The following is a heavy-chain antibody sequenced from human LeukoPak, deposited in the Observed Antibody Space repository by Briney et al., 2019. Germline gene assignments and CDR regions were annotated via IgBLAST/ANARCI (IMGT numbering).Heavy chain of an antibody. J-gene: IGHJ4*02. Sequence: GGSLRLSCAASGFTFSSYEMNWVRQAPGKGLEWVSYISSSGSTIYYADSVKGRFTISRDNAKNSVYLQMNSLSAEDTAVYYCARDSRSAFDYWGQGTLVTVSS. CDR3: ARDSRSAFDY. CDR2: ISSSGSTI. CDR1: GFTFSSYE. V-gene: IGHV3-48*03. D-gene: IGHD2-15*01.